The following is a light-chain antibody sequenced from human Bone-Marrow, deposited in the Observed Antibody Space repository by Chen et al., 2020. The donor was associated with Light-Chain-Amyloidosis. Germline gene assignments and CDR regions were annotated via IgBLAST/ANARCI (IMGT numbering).Light chain of an antibody. CDR3: SSFTSSSSYV. Sequence: QSALTPPASVSGSPGQSITISCTGTSGDVGTYNYVSCYQQHPGKAPKVMIYAVSNRPSGVSNRFSGSKSGNTASLTISGLQAEDEADYYCSSFTSSSSYVFGPGTKVTVL. V-gene: IGLV2-14*01. CDR1: SGDVGTYNY. J-gene: IGLJ1*01. CDR2: AVS.